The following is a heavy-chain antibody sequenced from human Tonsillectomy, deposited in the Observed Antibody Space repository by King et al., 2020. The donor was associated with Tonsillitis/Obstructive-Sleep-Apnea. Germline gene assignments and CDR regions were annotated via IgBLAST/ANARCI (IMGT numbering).Heavy chain of an antibody. CDR1: GGSFSGYY. CDR3: AREDFPRAPVVMGGGFDY. Sequence: VQLQQWGAGMLKPSETLSLTCAVYGGSFSGYYWSWIRQPPGKGLEWIGEINHSGSTNYNPSLKSRVTISMDTSKKQFSLKLSAVTAADTAVYYCAREDFPRAPVVMGGGFDYWGQGTLVTVSS. CDR2: INHSGST. V-gene: IGHV4-34*01. D-gene: IGHD2-2*01. J-gene: IGHJ4*02.